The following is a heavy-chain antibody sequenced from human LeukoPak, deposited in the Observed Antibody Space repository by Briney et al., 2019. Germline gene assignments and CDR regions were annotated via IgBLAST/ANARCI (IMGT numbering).Heavy chain of an antibody. V-gene: IGHV3-7*01. CDR1: GFMFRSYW. Sequence: GGSLRLSCGASGFMFRSYWMSWVRQAPGKGLEWVANIEEDGSEKHHVDSVKGRFTISRDNAKNSLYLQMNSLRAEDTAVYYCARVRPAISYWGQGTLVTVSS. D-gene: IGHD3-3*02. CDR3: ARVRPAISY. CDR2: IEEDGSEK. J-gene: IGHJ4*02.